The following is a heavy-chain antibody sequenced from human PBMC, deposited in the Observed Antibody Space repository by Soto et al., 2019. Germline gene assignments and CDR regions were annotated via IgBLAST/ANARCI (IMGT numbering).Heavy chain of an antibody. D-gene: IGHD6-13*01. Sequence: LRLSCAASGFTFSSYAMSWVRQAPGKGLEWVSATSGSGGSTYYADSVKGRFTISRDNSKNTLYLQMNSLRAEDTAVYYCATAAYSSSWYQLYDYYYGMDVWGQGTTVTVSS. CDR2: TSGSGGST. J-gene: IGHJ6*02. CDR1: GFTFSSYA. CDR3: ATAAYSSSWYQLYDYYYGMDV. V-gene: IGHV3-23*01.